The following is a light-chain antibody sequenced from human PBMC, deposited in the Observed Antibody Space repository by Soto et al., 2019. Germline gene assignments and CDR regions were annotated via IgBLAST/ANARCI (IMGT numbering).Light chain of an antibody. CDR2: GSS. CDR3: QQCKKWPPT. CDR1: QSVSSN. Sequence: IVITQFPSTSPVPPGETATLSSRASQSVSSNLASYEQKPGQTPRFPIYGSSTRATGIPARFSGSGSGTDFTLTISSLQSEDFAVYYCQQCKKWPPTFGQGTKVDIK. V-gene: IGKV3-15*01. J-gene: IGKJ1*01.